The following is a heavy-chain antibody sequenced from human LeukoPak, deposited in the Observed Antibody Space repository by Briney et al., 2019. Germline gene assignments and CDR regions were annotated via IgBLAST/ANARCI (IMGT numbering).Heavy chain of an antibody. CDR2: ISGSGGST. V-gene: IGHV3-23*01. CDR1: GFTFSSYA. Sequence: GGALRLSCAASGFTFSSYAMSWVRQAPGDGLGWVSSISGSGGSTYYANSVKGRFTISRDNSKHKLYLKMTRLRAEDTAVYYCAKGSSGYIADDYWGQGTLVTVSS. D-gene: IGHD3-22*01. J-gene: IGHJ4*02. CDR3: AKGSSGYIADDY.